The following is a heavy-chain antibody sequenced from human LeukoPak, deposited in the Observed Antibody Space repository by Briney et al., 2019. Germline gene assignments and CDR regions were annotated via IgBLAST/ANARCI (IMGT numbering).Heavy chain of an antibody. CDR1: GYTFTSYD. D-gene: IGHD3-22*01. V-gene: IGHV1-8*01. CDR2: MNPNSGNT. Sequence: ASVKVSCKASGYTFTSYDINWVRQATGQGLEWMGWMNPNSGNTGYAQKFQGRVTMTRNTSISTAYMELSSLRSEDTAVYYCASLGYYYDSSGYSPWFDPWGQGTLVTVSS. J-gene: IGHJ5*02. CDR3: ASLGYYYDSSGYSPWFDP.